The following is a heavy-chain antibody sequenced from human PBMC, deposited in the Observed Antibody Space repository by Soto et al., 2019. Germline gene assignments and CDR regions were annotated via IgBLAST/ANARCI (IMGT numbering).Heavy chain of an antibody. V-gene: IGHV4-34*01. Sequence: QVQLQQWGAGLLKPSETLSLTCAVYGGSFSGYYWSWIRQPPGKGLEWIGEINHSGSTNYNPSLKSRVTISVDTSKNQFSLKLSSVTAADTAVYYCARLGGSLHHTYDYWGQGTLVTVSS. CDR1: GGSFSGYY. D-gene: IGHD1-26*01. CDR3: ARLGGSLHHTYDY. J-gene: IGHJ4*02. CDR2: INHSGST.